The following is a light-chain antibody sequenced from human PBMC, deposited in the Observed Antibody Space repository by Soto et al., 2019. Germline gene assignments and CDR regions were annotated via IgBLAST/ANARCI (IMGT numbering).Light chain of an antibody. CDR2: DDT. CDR1: SSDVGTYKP. CDR3: CSFAGSSTS. Sequence: QSVLAQPAPVSGSPGQSITISCTGTSSDVGTYKPVSWYQQYPGKAPKVIIYDDTKRPSGVSSRFSGSKSGNTASLTISGLQAEDEADYYCCSFAGSSTSFGGGTK. J-gene: IGLJ3*02. V-gene: IGLV2-23*01.